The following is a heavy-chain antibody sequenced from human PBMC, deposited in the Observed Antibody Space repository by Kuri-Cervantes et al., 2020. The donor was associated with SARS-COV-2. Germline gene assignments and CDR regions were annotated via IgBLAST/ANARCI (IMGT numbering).Heavy chain of an antibody. CDR2: ISGSGGST. CDR3: AKGTRERD. J-gene: IGHJ4*02. D-gene: IGHD2-8*02. V-gene: IGHV3-23*01. CDR1: GFTFSSYA. Sequence: GESLKISCAASGFTFSSYAMSWVRQAPGKGLEWVSAISGSGGSTYYADPVKGRFTISRDNSKNTLYLQMNSLRAEDTALYYCAKGTRERDWGQGTLVTVSS.